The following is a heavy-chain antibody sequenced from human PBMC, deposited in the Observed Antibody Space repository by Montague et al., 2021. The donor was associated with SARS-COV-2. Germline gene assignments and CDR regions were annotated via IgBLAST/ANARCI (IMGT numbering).Heavy chain of an antibody. CDR3: ARQEPIVVVVAAARGWFDP. CDR2: IYDSGST. CDR1: GGSISSSSYY. V-gene: IGHV4-39*01. Sequence: SETLSLTCTVSGGSISSSSYYWGWIRQPPGKGLEWIGSIYDSGSTYYNPSLKSRVTISEDTSKNQFSLKLSSVTAADTAVYYCARQEPIVVVVAAARGWFDPWGQGTLVTVSS. J-gene: IGHJ5*02. D-gene: IGHD2-15*01.